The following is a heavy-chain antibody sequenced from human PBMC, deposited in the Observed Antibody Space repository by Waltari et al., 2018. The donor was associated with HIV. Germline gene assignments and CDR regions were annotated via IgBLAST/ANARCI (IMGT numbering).Heavy chain of an antibody. CDR3: ARWASWKGYYSDSSGYYSLDY. J-gene: IGHJ4*02. D-gene: IGHD3-22*01. CDR2: INHSGGT. CDR1: GGSFSGYY. Sequence: QVQLQQWGAGLLKPSETLSLTCAVYGGSFSGYYCSWIRPPPGKGLEWIGEINHSGGTNYNPSLKSRVTISVDTSKNQFSLKLSSVTAADTAVYYCARWASWKGYYSDSSGYYSLDYWGQGTLVTVSS. V-gene: IGHV4-34*01.